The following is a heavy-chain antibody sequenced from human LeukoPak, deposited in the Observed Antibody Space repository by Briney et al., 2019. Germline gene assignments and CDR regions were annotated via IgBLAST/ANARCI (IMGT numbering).Heavy chain of an antibody. Sequence: SETLSLTCTVSGGSIGSSSYYWGWIRQPPGKGLEWIGSIYYSGSTYYNPPLKSRVTISVDTPKNQFSLKLSSVTAADTAVYYCARVVVVVVAATRWFDPWGQGTLVTVSS. CDR3: ARVVVVVVAATRWFDP. J-gene: IGHJ5*02. CDR1: GGSIGSSSYY. V-gene: IGHV4-39*07. D-gene: IGHD2-15*01. CDR2: IYYSGST.